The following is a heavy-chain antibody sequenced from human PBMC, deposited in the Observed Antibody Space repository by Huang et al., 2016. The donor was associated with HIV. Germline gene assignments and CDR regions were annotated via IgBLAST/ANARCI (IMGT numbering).Heavy chain of an antibody. CDR3: ARGPIRFLAWLLNFDY. Sequence: QILLIESGGGVVQPGRSLRLSCAASGFTFSSCGMHWVRQAPGKGLEWVAVISYDEDNKYYADSVRGRFTISRDNSKNTLYLQMNSLRIEDTAVYYCARGPIRFLAWLLNFDYWGQGALVTVSS. CDR2: ISYDEDNK. CDR1: GFTFSSCG. J-gene: IGHJ4*02. D-gene: IGHD3-3*01. V-gene: IGHV3-30*03.